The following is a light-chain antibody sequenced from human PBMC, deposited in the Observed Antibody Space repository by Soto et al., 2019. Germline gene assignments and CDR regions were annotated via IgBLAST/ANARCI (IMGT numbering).Light chain of an antibody. CDR1: NSDVGSYSL. V-gene: IGLV2-23*02. CDR3: FSYAGDSVYV. J-gene: IGLJ1*01. Sequence: QSALTQPASVSGSPRQSITISCTGTNSDVGSYSLVSWFQQHPGKAPKLVIYEVTKRPSGVSDRFSGSKSGNTASLTISGLQAEDEADYYCFSYAGDSVYVFGTGTKLTVL. CDR2: EVT.